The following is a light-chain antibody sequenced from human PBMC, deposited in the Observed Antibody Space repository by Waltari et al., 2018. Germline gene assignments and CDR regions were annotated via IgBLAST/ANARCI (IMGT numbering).Light chain of an antibody. CDR1: NIGSKA. J-gene: IGLJ2*01. Sequence: SYVLTQSPSVSVAPGQTTRIICGGNNIGSKAVHWYQQKPGQAPVLVVYDDRDRPSGIPERFSGSNSGNTATLTISGVAAGDEADYYCQVWDTSNDHVVFSGGTKLTVL. CDR3: QVWDTSNDHVV. V-gene: IGLV3-21*02. CDR2: DDR.